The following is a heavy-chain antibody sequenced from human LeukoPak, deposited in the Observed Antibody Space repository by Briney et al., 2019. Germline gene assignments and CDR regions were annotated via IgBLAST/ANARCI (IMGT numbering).Heavy chain of an antibody. CDR3: AKDDDYYYGMDV. CDR1: GFTFSSYT. CDR2: ISSSSTYI. Sequence: PGGSLRLSCAASGFTFSSYTMSWVRQAPGKGLEWVSFISSSSTYIYYADSVKGRFTISRDNAKNSLYLQMNSLRAEDTAVYYCAKDDDYYYGMDVWGQGTTVTVSS. V-gene: IGHV3-21*01. J-gene: IGHJ6*02.